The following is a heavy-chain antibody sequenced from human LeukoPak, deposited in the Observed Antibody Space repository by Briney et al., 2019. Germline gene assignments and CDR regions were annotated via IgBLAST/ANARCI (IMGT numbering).Heavy chain of an antibody. CDR2: ISYDGSNK. J-gene: IGHJ4*02. CDR3: ASLYYYDSSIST. CDR1: GFTFSSYA. D-gene: IGHD3-22*01. Sequence: GRSLRLSCAASGFTFSSYAMHGVRQAPGKGLEWVAVISYDGSNKYYADSVKGRFTISRDNSKNTLYLQMNSLRAEDTAVYYCASLYYYDSSISTWGQGTLVTVSS. V-gene: IGHV3-30*04.